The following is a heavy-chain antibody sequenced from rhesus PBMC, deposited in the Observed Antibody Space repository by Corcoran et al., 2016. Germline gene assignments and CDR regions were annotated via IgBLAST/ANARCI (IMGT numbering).Heavy chain of an antibody. D-gene: IGHD4-35*01. CDR2: INPYNGNT. J-gene: IGHJ4*01. V-gene: IGHV1S2*01. Sequence: QVQLVQSGAEVKKPGSSVKVSCKASGYTFTDSYMHWVRQAPRQGLEWKGWINPYNGNTKDAQKYQGRGTMTRDTSTSTAYMELSSLRSEDTAVYYCAREYPTVTTYPYYFDYWGQGVLVTVSS. CDR3: AREYPTVTTYPYYFDY. CDR1: GYTFTDSY.